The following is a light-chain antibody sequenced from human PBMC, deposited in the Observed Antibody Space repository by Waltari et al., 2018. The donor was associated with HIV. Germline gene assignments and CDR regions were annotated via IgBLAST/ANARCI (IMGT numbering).Light chain of an antibody. CDR2: YVS. J-gene: IGKJ5*01. CDR3: QPFNSYPLP. CDR1: QGLSAS. V-gene: IGKV1-13*02. Sequence: AIQLTQSPSSLSASVGDTVIITCRTSQGLSASLAWYRQKPGKTPELLFYYVSTLQNGVPTKFRGSGSWTDFTLTLNRPQPESSATFYCQPFNSYPLPFGQGTRLEIK.